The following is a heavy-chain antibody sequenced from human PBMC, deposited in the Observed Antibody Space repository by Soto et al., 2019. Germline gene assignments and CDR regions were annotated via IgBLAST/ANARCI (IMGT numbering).Heavy chain of an antibody. CDR1: GYTFTGYY. D-gene: IGHD4-4*01. V-gene: IGHV1-2*04. J-gene: IGHJ6*03. Sequence: ASVKVSCKASGYTFTGYYMHWVRQAPGQGLEWVGWINPNSGGTNYAQKFQGWVTMTRDTSISTAYMELSRLRSDDTAVYYCARGGNSNYYYYYMDVWGKGTTVTVSS. CDR3: ARGGNSNYYYYYMDV. CDR2: INPNSGGT.